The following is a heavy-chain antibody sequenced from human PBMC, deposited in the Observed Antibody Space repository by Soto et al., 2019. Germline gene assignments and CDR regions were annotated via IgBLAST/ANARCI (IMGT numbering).Heavy chain of an antibody. V-gene: IGHV4-31*03. D-gene: IGHD6-6*01. J-gene: IGHJ5*02. CDR3: ARAYSSSSWFDP. CDR2: IYYSGST. CDR1: GGSISSGGYY. Sequence: LSLTCTVSGGSISSGGYYWSWIRQHPGKGLEWIGYIYYSGSTYYNPSLKSRVTISVDTSKNQFSLKLSSVTAADTAVYYCARAYSSSSWFDPWGQGTLVTVSS.